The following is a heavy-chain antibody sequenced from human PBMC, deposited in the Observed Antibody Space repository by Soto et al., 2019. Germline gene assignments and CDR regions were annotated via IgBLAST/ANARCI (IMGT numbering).Heavy chain of an antibody. Sequence: QITLKESGPTLVKPTQTLTLTCTFSGFSLSTSGVGVGWIRQPPGKALEWLVIIYWDDDKRYSPSLRSRVTTTHDTSKNQLDLTMTNVDRVDTGTYFCAHRRIGVSQWNYGDFDYWGQGTLVTVSS. J-gene: IGHJ4*02. D-gene: IGHD6-19*01. CDR2: IYWDDDK. CDR1: GFSLSTSGVG. CDR3: AHRRIGVSQWNYGDFDY. V-gene: IGHV2-5*02.